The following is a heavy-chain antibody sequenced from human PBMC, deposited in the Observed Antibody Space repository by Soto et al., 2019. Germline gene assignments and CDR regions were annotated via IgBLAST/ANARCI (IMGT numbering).Heavy chain of an antibody. Sequence: QVQLVQSGAEVKKPGSSVKVSCKASGGTFSSYTISWVRQAPGQGLEWMGRIIPILGIANYAQKFQGRVTITEDKSTGTAYMELSSLRSEETAVDYRARGPMGGGYPPGDYWGQGTLVTVSS. CDR2: IIPILGIA. J-gene: IGHJ4*02. CDR1: GGTFSSYT. V-gene: IGHV1-69*02. D-gene: IGHD5-12*01. CDR3: ARGPMGGGYPPGDY.